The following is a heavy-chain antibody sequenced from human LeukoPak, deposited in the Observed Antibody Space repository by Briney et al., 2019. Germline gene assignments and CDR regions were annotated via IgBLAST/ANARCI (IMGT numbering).Heavy chain of an antibody. CDR3: AKDYYGSGSSSCGMDV. Sequence: LRLSRAASGFTFSSYVIHWVRQAPGKGLEWVAMISYDGSNKHHADSVKGRFTISRDNSKNTLYLQMNSLETEDTAVYYCAKDYYGSGSSSCGMDVWGQGTTVTVSS. CDR1: GFTFSSYV. D-gene: IGHD3-10*01. J-gene: IGHJ6*02. V-gene: IGHV3-30-3*01. CDR2: ISYDGSNK.